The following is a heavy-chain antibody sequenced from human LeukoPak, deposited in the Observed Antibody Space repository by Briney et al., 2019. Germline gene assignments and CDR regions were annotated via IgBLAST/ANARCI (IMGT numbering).Heavy chain of an antibody. V-gene: IGHV4-59*01. CDR2: IYYSGST. Sequence: PSETLSLTCTVSGGSISSYYWSWIRQPPGKGLEWIGYIYYSGSTNYNPSLKSRVTISVDTSKNQFSLKLSSVTAADTAVYYCARGTTYYDILTGYSEHSQFEYWGQGTLVTVSS. D-gene: IGHD3-9*01. CDR1: GGSISSYY. J-gene: IGHJ4*02. CDR3: ARGTTYYDILTGYSEHSQFEY.